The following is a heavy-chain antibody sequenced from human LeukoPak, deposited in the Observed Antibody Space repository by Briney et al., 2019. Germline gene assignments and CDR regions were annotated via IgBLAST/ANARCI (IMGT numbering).Heavy chain of an antibody. D-gene: IGHD3-22*01. J-gene: IGHJ3*02. CDR1: GYTLTELS. CDR2: FDPEDGET. Sequence: ASVKVSCKVSGYTLTELSMHWVRQAPGKGLEWMGGFDPEDGETIYAQKFQGRVTMTRDTSISTAYMELSRLRSDDTAVYYCATPLSSSGYGHDAFDIWGQGTMVTVSS. CDR3: ATPLSSSGYGHDAFDI. V-gene: IGHV1-24*01.